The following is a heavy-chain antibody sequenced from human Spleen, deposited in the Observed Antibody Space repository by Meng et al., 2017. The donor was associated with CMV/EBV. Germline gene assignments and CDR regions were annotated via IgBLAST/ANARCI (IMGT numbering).Heavy chain of an antibody. D-gene: IGHD4-17*01. Sequence: SVKVSCKASGYTFTGYYMHWVRQAPGQGLEWMGGIIPIFGTANYAQKFQGRVTITTDESTSTAYMELSSLRSEDTAVYYCASVLDYGHEFDYWGQGTLVTVSS. V-gene: IGHV1-69*05. J-gene: IGHJ4*02. CDR1: GYTFTGYY. CDR2: IIPIFGTA. CDR3: ASVLDYGHEFDY.